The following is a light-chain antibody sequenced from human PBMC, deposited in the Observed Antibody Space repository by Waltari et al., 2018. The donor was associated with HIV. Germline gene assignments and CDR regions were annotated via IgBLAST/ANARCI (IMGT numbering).Light chain of an antibody. CDR1: QSVSTH. CDR2: DAS. V-gene: IGKV3-11*01. Sequence: DTVLTQYPATLSLSPGESATLSCRASQSVSTHLAWYQQKPGQAPRLLIYDASNRATGVPARFSGSRSGTDFTLTISSLDPEDFAVYYCQQRSNWPPEFTFGPGTKVDIK. CDR3: QQRSNWPPEFT. J-gene: IGKJ3*01.